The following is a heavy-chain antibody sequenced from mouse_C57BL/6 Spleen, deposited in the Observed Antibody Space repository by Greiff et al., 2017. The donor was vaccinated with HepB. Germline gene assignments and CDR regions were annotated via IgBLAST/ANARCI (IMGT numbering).Heavy chain of an antibody. CDR2: INPNNGGT. D-gene: IGHD2-12*01. V-gene: IGHV1-26*01. CDR3: ARDGSYDFDY. Sequence: EVQLQQSGPELVKPGASVKISCTASGYTFTDYYMNWVQQSHGKRLAWIGDINPNNGGTSYNQKFKGKATLTVDKSSSTAYMELRSLTSEDSAVYYCARDGSYDFDYWGQSTTLTVSA. CDR1: GYTFTDYY. J-gene: IGHJ2*01.